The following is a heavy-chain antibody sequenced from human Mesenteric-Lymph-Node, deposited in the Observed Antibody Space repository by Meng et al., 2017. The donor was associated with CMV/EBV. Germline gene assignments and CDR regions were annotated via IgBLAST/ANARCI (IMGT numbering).Heavy chain of an antibody. D-gene: IGHD3-3*01. CDR2: ISYDGSNK. CDR1: GFTFSSYA. V-gene: IGHV3-30-3*01. CDR3: AKEWRTALDS. Sequence: GESLKISCAASGFTFSSYAMHWVRQAPGKGLEWVAVISYDGSNKYYADSVRGRFTISRDNSKNTLYLQMNSLRAEDTAVYYCAKEWRTALDSWGQGTLVTVSS. J-gene: IGHJ4*02.